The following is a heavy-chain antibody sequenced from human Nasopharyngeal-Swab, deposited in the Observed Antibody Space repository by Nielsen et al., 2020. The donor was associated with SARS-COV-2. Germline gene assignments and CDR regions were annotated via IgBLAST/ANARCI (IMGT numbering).Heavy chain of an antibody. Sequence: GGSLRLSCAASGFTFSSYWLTWVRQAPGKGLEWVANIDPHGNLMYYVDSVKGRFTISRDNTKNSLYLQMNSLRAEDRAVYYCATDLNWENYWGQGTLVTVSS. CDR1: GFTFSSYW. J-gene: IGHJ4*02. D-gene: IGHD7-27*01. CDR2: IDPHGNLM. CDR3: ATDLNWENY. V-gene: IGHV3-7*01.